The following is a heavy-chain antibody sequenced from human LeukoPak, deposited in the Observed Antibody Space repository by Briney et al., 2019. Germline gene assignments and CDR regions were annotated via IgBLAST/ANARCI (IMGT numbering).Heavy chain of an antibody. V-gene: IGHV3-21*01. CDR1: GFTFSSYS. CDR3: ARDGFSSSWYSRALDY. J-gene: IGHJ4*02. Sequence: GGTRRRSCAASGFTFSSYSMKWVRQAPGKGLEWVSFIGSSISYISYADSVKGRFTISRDNAKNSLYLQMNSLRAEDTAVYYCARDGFSSSWYSRALDYWGQRTLVTVSS. D-gene: IGHD6-13*01. CDR2: IGSSISYI.